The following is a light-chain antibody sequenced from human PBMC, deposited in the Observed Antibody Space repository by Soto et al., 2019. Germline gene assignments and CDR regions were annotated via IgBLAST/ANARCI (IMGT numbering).Light chain of an antibody. V-gene: IGLV1-51*01. CDR3: GTWDSSLSAGV. Sequence: QSVLTQPPSISATPGQKVTISCSGSYSNIETNYVSWYQQLPGTAPKLLIYDNTERPSGIPDRFSGSKSGSSATLGITGLQTGDEADYYCGTWDSSLSAGVFGPGTKVTVL. J-gene: IGLJ1*01. CDR2: DNT. CDR1: YSNIETNY.